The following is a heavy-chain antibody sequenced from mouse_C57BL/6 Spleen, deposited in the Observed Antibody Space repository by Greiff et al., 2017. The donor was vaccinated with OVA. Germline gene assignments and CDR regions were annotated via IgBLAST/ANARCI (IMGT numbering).Heavy chain of an antibody. J-gene: IGHJ2*01. V-gene: IGHV1-61*01. Sequence: VQLQQPGAELVRPGSSVKLSCKASGYTFTSYWMDWVQQRPGQGLEWIGNINTSDSDTHYNQKFKDKATLTVDKSSSTAYMQLSSLTSEDSAVYYCARLGRGYWGQGTTLTVSS. CDR1: GYTFTSYW. CDR3: ARLGRGY. CDR2: INTSDSDT. D-gene: IGHD4-1*01.